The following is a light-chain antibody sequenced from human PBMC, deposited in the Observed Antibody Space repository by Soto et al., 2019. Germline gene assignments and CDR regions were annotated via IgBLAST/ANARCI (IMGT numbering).Light chain of an antibody. CDR3: QQYDYVPYT. CDR1: QDISDF. J-gene: IGKJ2*01. Sequence: DIQMTQSPSSLSASVGDRVTITCQASQDISDFLNWYHQKPGKAPTLLLYEASNLELGVPSRFSGRGSGRHFAFTITSVQPEDFGTYYCQQYDYVPYTFGQGTKVQIK. V-gene: IGKV1-33*01. CDR2: EAS.